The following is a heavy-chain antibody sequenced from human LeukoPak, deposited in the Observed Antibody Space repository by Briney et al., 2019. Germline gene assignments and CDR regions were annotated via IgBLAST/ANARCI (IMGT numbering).Heavy chain of an antibody. CDR3: AVVPTTIVQEYYFDQ. J-gene: IGHJ4*02. CDR2: MNPNSGNT. D-gene: IGHD2-2*01. CDR1: GYTFINYN. V-gene: IGHV1-8*02. Sequence: ASVKVSCKASGYTFINYNINWVRQATGQGLEWMGWMNPNSGNTGYAQKFQGRVTMTRNTSISTAYMELSSLRSEDTAVYYCAVVPTTIVQEYYFDQWGQGTLVTVSS.